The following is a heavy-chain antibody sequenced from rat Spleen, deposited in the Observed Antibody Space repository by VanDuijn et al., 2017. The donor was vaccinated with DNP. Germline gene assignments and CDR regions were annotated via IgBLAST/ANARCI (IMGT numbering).Heavy chain of an antibody. V-gene: IGHV5-31*01. CDR1: GFTFNNYW. D-gene: IGHD4-3*01. Sequence: EVQLVESGGGLVQPGRSLKLSCVASGFTFNNYWMTWIRQVPGKGLEWFASITSSGSDTYYPDSVKGRFTISRDNPRNTLYLQMNSLRSEDMATYYCVRWNSGHFDYWGQGVMVPVSS. J-gene: IGHJ2*01. CDR3: VRWNSGHFDY. CDR2: ITSSGSDT.